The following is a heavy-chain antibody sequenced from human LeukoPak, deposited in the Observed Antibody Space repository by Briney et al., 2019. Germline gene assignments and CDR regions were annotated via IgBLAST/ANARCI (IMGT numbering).Heavy chain of an antibody. CDR1: GFTFSSYA. CDR2: ISGSGGST. V-gene: IGHV3-23*01. J-gene: IGHJ4*02. CDR3: AKAVSSITMIACPDY. D-gene: IGHD3-22*01. Sequence: GGSLRLSCAASGFTFSSYAMSWVRQAPGKGLEGVSAISGSGGSTYYADSVKGRFTISRDNSKNTLHLQMNSLRAEDTAVYYCAKAVSSITMIACPDYWGQGTLVTVSS.